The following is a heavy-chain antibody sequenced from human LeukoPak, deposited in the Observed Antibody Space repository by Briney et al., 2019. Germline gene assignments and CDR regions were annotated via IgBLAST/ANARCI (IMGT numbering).Heavy chain of an antibody. Sequence: SETLSLTCTVSGGSIRSYYWSWIRQPPGKGLECIGYIYYIGSTNYNPSLKSRVTISLDTSKRQFSLKLTAVTPADTAVYYCASLRFLEWLPRRASAWGQGTLVTVSS. D-gene: IGHD3-3*01. V-gene: IGHV4-59*01. CDR3: ASLRFLEWLPRRASA. CDR2: IYYIGST. J-gene: IGHJ5*02. CDR1: GGSIRSYY.